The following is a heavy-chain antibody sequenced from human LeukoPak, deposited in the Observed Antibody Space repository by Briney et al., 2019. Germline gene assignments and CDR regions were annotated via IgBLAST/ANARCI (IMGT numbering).Heavy chain of an antibody. Sequence: GGSLRLSCAASGFTFNSYAMSWVRQAPGKGLEWVSTISGGDNNTYYADSVKGRSTISRDNSKDTVYLQVNSLRADDTAVYYCAKSPYDHWGQGTLVTVSS. J-gene: IGHJ4*02. V-gene: IGHV3-23*01. CDR1: GFTFNSYA. CDR2: ISGGDNNT. CDR3: AKSPYDH.